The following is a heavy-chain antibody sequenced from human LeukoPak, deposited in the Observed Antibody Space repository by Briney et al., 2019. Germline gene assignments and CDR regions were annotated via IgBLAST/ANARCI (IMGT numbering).Heavy chain of an antibody. J-gene: IGHJ4*02. CDR1: GFTFSSYA. Sequence: GGSLRLSCSASGFTFSSYAMSWVRQAPGKGLEWVSAISGSGGSTYYADSVRGRFTISRDNSKNTLYLQMNSLRAEDTAVYYCAKDGVYCSGGSCYGEYFDYWGQGTLVTVSS. D-gene: IGHD2-15*01. CDR3: AKDGVYCSGGSCYGEYFDY. CDR2: ISGSGGST. V-gene: IGHV3-23*01.